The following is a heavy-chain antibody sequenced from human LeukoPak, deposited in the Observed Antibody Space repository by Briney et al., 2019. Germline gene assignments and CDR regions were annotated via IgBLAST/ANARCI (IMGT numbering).Heavy chain of an antibody. Sequence: SETLSLTCTVSGGSISSYYWSWIRQPPGKGLEWIGYIYYSGSTNYNPSPKSRVTISVDTSKNQFSLKLSSVTAADTAVYYCARGGCSSTSCYSNWFDPWGQGTLVTVSS. CDR1: GGSISSYY. V-gene: IGHV4-59*01. CDR2: IYYSGST. CDR3: ARGGCSSTSCYSNWFDP. D-gene: IGHD2-2*01. J-gene: IGHJ5*02.